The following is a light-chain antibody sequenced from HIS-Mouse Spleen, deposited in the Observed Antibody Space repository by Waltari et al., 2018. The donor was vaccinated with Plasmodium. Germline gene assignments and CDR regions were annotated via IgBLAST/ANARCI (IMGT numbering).Light chain of an antibody. CDR3: QAWDSSAGV. V-gene: IGLV3-1*01. CDR2: QDS. J-gene: IGLJ2*01. Sequence: SYELTQPPSVSVSPGQTASITCSGDKLGDKYACWYQQKPGLSPVRVIYQDSKRPSGIPERFSGSNTGNTATLTVSGTQAMDEADYYCQAWDSSAGVFGGGTKLTVL. CDR1: KLGDKY.